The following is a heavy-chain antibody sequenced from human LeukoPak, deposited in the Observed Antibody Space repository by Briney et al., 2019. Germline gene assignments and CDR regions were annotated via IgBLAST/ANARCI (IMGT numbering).Heavy chain of an antibody. J-gene: IGHJ4*02. CDR1: GFSFSTDT. Sequence: GGSLRLSCAASGFSFSTDTVNWVRQAPGKGLEWVASISSSSTYIYYTNSVKGRFAISRDNARNSVHLQMTSLRTEDTAVYYCASRPGDFTDSSVYYNFWGQGTLVTVSS. CDR3: ASRPGDFTDSSVYYNF. CDR2: ISSSSTYI. D-gene: IGHD3-22*01. V-gene: IGHV3-21*01.